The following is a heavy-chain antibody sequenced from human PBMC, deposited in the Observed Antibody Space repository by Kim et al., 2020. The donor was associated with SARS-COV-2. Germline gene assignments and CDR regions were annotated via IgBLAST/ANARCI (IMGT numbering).Heavy chain of an antibody. CDR1: GYSISGTYSINSDYF. Sequence: SETLSLTCTVSGYSISGTYSINSDYFWGWMRQPPGKGLEWIETIYTKGSTYYNPSLKSRATISLDTSKNRFSLKLNSVTAADTAVYYCARDYGANFGEVYFDFWGQGTLVTVSS. CDR2: IYTKGST. CDR3: ARDYGANFGEVYFDF. D-gene: IGHD4-17*01. J-gene: IGHJ4*02. V-gene: IGHV4-38-2*02.